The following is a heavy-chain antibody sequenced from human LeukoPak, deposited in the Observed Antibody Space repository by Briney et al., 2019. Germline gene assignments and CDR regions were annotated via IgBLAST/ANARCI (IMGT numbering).Heavy chain of an antibody. CDR2: ISGSGGST. D-gene: IGHD1-26*01. CDR3: AKDRDSGSYFHY. V-gene: IGHV3-23*01. J-gene: IGHJ4*02. Sequence: PGGSLRLSCAASGFTFSSYAMSWVRQAPGKGLEWVSAISGSGGSTYYADSVKGRFTISRDNSKNTLYLQMNSLRAEDTAAYYCAKDRDSGSYFHYWGQGTLVTVSS. CDR1: GFTFSSYA.